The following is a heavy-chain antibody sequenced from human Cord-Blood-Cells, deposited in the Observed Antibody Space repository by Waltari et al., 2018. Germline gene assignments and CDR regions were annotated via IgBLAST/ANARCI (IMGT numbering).Heavy chain of an antibody. J-gene: IGHJ2*01. Sequence: QVQLVQSGAEVKKPGASVKVSGKVSGYTLTELSMHWWRQAPGKGLEWRAGFDPEDGETIYAQKFQGRVTMTEDTSTDTAYMELSSLRSEDTAVYYCATDLGQRRHWYFNLWGRGTLVTVSS. V-gene: IGHV1-24*01. CDR2: FDPEDGET. D-gene: IGHD7-27*01. CDR3: ATDLGQRRHWYFNL. CDR1: GYTLTELS.